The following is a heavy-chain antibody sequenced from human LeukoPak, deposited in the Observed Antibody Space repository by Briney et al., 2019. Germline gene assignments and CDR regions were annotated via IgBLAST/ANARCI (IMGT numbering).Heavy chain of an antibody. CDR3: ARGYYDFWSGYYTGWYFDL. V-gene: IGHV4-59*01. D-gene: IGHD3-3*01. CDR1: GGSISSYY. Sequence: SETLSLTCTVSGGSISSYYWSWIRQPPGKGLEWIGYIYYSGSTNYNPSLKSRVTISVDTPKNQFSLKLSSVTAADTAVYYCARGYYDFWSGYYTGWYFDLWGRGTLVTVSS. CDR2: IYYSGST. J-gene: IGHJ2*01.